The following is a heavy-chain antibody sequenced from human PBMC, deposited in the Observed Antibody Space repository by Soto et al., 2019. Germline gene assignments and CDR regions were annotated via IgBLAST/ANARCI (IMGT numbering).Heavy chain of an antibody. Sequence: QVQLQESGPGLVKPSQTLSLTCTVSGGSISSGGYYWSWIRQHPGKGLEWIGYIYYSGSTYYNPSLKSLVTISVDTSKNQFSLKLSSVTAADTAVYYCAAADGLGSYYAYYYYGMDVWGQGTTVTVSS. CDR3: AAADGLGSYYAYYYYGMDV. CDR2: IYYSGST. CDR1: GGSISSGGYY. J-gene: IGHJ6*02. D-gene: IGHD3-10*01. V-gene: IGHV4-31*01.